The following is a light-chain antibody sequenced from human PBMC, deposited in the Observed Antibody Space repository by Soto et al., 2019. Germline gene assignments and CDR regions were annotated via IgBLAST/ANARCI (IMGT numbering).Light chain of an antibody. Sequence: DIQMTQSPSSLSASVGDRVTITCRASQGIGNSLAWYQQKPGKVPKLLIYAASTLQLGVPSRFSGSGSGTDFTLTISSLQPEDVATYYCQKYDNVPWTFGQGTQVEIK. CDR2: AAS. V-gene: IGKV1-27*01. J-gene: IGKJ1*01. CDR3: QKYDNVPWT. CDR1: QGIGNS.